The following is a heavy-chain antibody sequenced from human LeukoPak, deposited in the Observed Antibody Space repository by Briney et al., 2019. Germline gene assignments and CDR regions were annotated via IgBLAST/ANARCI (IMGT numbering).Heavy chain of an antibody. CDR2: ISYDGSNK. CDR3: ARTSTFGAFDI. J-gene: IGHJ3*02. Sequence: GGSLRLSCAASGFTFSSYAMHWVRQAPGKGLEWAAVISYDGSNKYYADSVKGRFTISRDNSKNPLYLQMNSLRAEDTAVYYCARTSTFGAFDIWGQGTMVTVSS. V-gene: IGHV3-30-3*01. D-gene: IGHD3-10*01. CDR1: GFTFSSYA.